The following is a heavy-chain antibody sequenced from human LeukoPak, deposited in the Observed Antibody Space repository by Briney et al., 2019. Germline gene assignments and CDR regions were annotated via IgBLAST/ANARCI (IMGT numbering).Heavy chain of an antibody. CDR1: GGTFSSYA. CDR2: IIPIFGTA. V-gene: IGHV1-69*13. Sequence: SVKVSCKASGGTFSSYAISWVRQAPGQGLEWMGGIIPIFGTANYAQKFQGRVTITADESTSTAFMELSSLRSEDTAVYYCARDCSSTSCRRMDYWGQGTLVTVSS. D-gene: IGHD2-2*01. J-gene: IGHJ4*02. CDR3: ARDCSSTSCRRMDY.